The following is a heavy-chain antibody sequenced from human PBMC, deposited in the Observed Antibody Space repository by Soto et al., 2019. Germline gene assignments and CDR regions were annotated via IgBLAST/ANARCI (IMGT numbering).Heavy chain of an antibody. CDR1: GGTFSSYA. D-gene: IGHD5-18*01. CDR3: SRAVKQGVQWIQLGDQSYYMDV. CDR2: IIPIFGTT. V-gene: IGHV1-69*05. Sequence: SVKVSCKASGGTFSSYAISWVRQAPGQGLEWMGGIIPIFGTTNYAQKFQGRVTMTTDTSTSTAYMELSSLRSEDTAVYYCSRAVKQGVQWIQLGDQSYYMDVWGKGTTVTVSS. J-gene: IGHJ6*03.